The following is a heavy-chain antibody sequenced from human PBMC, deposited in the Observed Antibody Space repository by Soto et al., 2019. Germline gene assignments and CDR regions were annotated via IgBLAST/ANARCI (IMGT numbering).Heavy chain of an antibody. V-gene: IGHV3-23*01. Sequence: VGSLRLSCAASVFTFSNYAMSWVRHSPGKWLEWVSAISGSGGSTYYADSVKGRFSISRDNSKNTLYLRMNSLRAEDTAVFYCAKDRAIRKGTDFDCWGQGTLVSVSS. CDR3: AKDRAIRKGTDFDC. J-gene: IGHJ4*02. CDR2: ISGSGGST. CDR1: VFTFSNYA. D-gene: IGHD1-7*01.